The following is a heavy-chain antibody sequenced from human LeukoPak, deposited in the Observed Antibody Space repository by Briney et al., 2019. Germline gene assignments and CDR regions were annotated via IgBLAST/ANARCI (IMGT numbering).Heavy chain of an antibody. D-gene: IGHD2-2*01. J-gene: IGHJ4*02. Sequence: PGGSLRLSCAASGFTFSSYAMSWVRQAPEKGLEWVSTISGRGGSTYYADSVKGRFTISRDNSKNTLYLQMNSLRAEDTAVYYCAKGPKLVPAAIDYWGQGTLVTVSS. V-gene: IGHV3-23*01. CDR1: GFTFSSYA. CDR3: AKGPKLVPAAIDY. CDR2: ISGRGGST.